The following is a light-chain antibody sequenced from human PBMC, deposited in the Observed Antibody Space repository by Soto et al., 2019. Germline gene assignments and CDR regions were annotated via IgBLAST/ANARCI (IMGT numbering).Light chain of an antibody. CDR1: QDIDNY. Sequence: DIQMTQSPSSLSVSIGDRVTITCQVNQDIDNYLNWYQHKPGRAPKLLIYDASNLEAGVPSRFSGRGSGTDFTFTIVSLLAEDIVAYYCQQYEYVPRYTFGPGTKLEF. V-gene: IGKV1-33*01. CDR3: QQYEYVPRYT. CDR2: DAS. J-gene: IGKJ2*01.